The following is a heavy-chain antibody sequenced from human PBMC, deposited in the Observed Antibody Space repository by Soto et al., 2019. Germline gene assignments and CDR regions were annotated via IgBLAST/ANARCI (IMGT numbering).Heavy chain of an antibody. CDR2: ISWNRGTI. CDR3: ARGAALAGKLDL. Sequence: EVQLVESGGGLVQPGRSLRLSCAASGFSFENYAMHWVRQAPGKGLEWVSGISWNRGTIGYADSVKGRFTISRDNAKNSLYLQMNSLTGEDSAVYYCARGAALAGKLDLWGQGTLVTVSS. D-gene: IGHD6-19*01. CDR1: GFSFENYA. V-gene: IGHV3-9*01. J-gene: IGHJ4*02.